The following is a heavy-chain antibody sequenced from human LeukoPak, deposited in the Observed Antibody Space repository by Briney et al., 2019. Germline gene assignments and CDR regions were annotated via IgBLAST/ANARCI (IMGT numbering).Heavy chain of an antibody. CDR1: GFTFDDYA. J-gene: IGHJ4*02. D-gene: IGHD3-22*01. CDR3: AKDYYDSSGYPPSFDY. Sequence: GASLRLSCAASGFTFDDYAMHWVRQAPGKGLEWVSGISWNSGSIGYADSVKGRFTISRDNAKNSLYLQMNSLRAEDTALYYCAKDYYDSSGYPPSFDYWGQGTLVTVSS. V-gene: IGHV3-9*01. CDR2: ISWNSGSI.